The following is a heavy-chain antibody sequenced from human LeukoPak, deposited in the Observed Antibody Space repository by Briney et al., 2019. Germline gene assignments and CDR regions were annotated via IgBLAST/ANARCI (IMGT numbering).Heavy chain of an antibody. CDR3: ARAAGYEYDRSGYYYSGRAFDI. CDR1: GYTFTSYG. D-gene: IGHD3-22*01. CDR2: IRAYNGNT. J-gene: IGHJ3*02. Sequence: ASVKLSFKASGYTFTSYGISWVRQAPGPGLEWMGWIRAYNGNTNYAQKLQGRVTMTTDTSTSTAYMELRSLRSDDTAVYYCARAAGYEYDRSGYYYSGRAFDIWGQGTMVTVSS. V-gene: IGHV1-18*01.